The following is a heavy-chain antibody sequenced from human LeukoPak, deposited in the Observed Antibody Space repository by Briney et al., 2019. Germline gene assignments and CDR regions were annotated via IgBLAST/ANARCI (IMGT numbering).Heavy chain of an antibody. V-gene: IGHV1-46*01. Sequence: ASVKVSCKASGYSITGYYIHWVRQAPGQGLEWMGIINPSGGSTSYAQKFQGRVTMTRDMSTSTVYMELSSLRSEDTAVYYCARDSDSSSWYIDYWGQGTLVTVSS. CDR3: ARDSDSSSWYIDY. CDR1: GYSITGYY. J-gene: IGHJ4*02. CDR2: INPSGGST. D-gene: IGHD6-13*01.